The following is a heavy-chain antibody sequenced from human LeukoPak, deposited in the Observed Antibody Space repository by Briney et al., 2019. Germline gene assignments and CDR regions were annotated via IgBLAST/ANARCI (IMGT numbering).Heavy chain of an antibody. CDR3: ARDRYYIFDY. D-gene: IGHD3-10*01. J-gene: IGHJ4*02. CDR2: ITGNSNYI. CDR1: GFTFSIYS. Sequence: GGSLRLSCAASGFTFSIYSINWVRQAPGKGLEWVSFITGNSNYIYYADSVKGRFTISRDNAKSTVYLQMNSLRAEDTAVYFCARDRYYIFDYWGQGAPVTVSS. V-gene: IGHV3-21*01.